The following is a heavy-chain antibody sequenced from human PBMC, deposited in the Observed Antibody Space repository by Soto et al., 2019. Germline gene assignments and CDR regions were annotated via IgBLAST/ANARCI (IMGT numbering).Heavy chain of an antibody. CDR2: MNPNSGDT. J-gene: IGHJ5*02. CDR1: GYTFTTHD. V-gene: IGHV1-8*02. D-gene: IGHD3-9*01. CDR3: AVTYFDSTRRHYHYS. Sequence: GASVKVSCKTSGYTFTTHDIHWVRQASGQGLEWLGWMNPNSGDTGYAQKFQGRINMTRDSSRSTASMKLSSLRSDDTAIYYCAVTYFDSTRRHYHYSWGQRTPVTVCS.